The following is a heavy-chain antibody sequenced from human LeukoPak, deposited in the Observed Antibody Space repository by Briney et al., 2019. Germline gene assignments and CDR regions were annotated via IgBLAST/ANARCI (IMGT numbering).Heavy chain of an antibody. J-gene: IGHJ4*02. CDR1: GFTFSSYA. D-gene: IGHD6-13*01. CDR2: ISGSGGST. V-gene: IGHV3-23*01. Sequence: GGSLRLSCAASGFTFSSYAMSWVRQASGKGLEWVSAISGSGGSTYYADSVKGRFTISRDNSKNTLYLQMNSLSAEDTAVYYCARGSSWYGELAYWGQGTLVTVSS. CDR3: ARGSSWYGELAY.